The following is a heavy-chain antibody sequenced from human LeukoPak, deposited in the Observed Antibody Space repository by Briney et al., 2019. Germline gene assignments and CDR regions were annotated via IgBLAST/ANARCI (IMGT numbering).Heavy chain of an antibody. CDR3: ARNRVVVAPAAPDY. Sequence: GGSLKLSCTASGFTFSSYSLNWVCQAPGQGLEWVSSISSDSNYIYYADSVKGRFTITTDTAKHSLYLQMNSLTSDDTAVYYCARNRVVVAPAAPDYWGQGTLVTVSS. CDR2: ISSDSNYI. D-gene: IGHD2-2*01. V-gene: IGHV3-21*04. CDR1: GFTFSSYS. J-gene: IGHJ4*02.